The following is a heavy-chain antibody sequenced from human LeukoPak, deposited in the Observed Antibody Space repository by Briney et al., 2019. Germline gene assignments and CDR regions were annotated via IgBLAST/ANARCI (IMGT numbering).Heavy chain of an antibody. CDR3: ARGTRTTYDYDSSGYLEYFQH. D-gene: IGHD3-22*01. CDR2: ISYDGSNK. Sequence: PGGSLRLSCAASGFTFSSYAMHWVRQAPGKGLEWVAVISYDGSNKYYADSVKGRFTIARDNSKNTLYLQMNSLRAEDTAVYYCARGTRTTYDYDSSGYLEYFQHWGQGTLVTASS. CDR1: GFTFSSYA. V-gene: IGHV3-30*01. J-gene: IGHJ1*01.